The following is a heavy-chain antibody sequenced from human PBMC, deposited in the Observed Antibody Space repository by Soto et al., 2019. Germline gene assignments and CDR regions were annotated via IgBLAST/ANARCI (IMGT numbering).Heavy chain of an antibody. CDR1: GYSFTSYW. CDR3: ARTSVDIVVVPAAMEGKITYYYMDV. J-gene: IGHJ6*03. Sequence: GESLKISCKGSGYSFTSYWIGWVRQMPGKGLEWMGIIYPGDSDTRYSPSFQGQVTISADKSISTAYLQWSSLKASDTAMYYCARTSVDIVVVPAAMEGKITYYYMDVWGKGTTVTVSS. D-gene: IGHD2-2*01. CDR2: IYPGDSDT. V-gene: IGHV5-51*01.